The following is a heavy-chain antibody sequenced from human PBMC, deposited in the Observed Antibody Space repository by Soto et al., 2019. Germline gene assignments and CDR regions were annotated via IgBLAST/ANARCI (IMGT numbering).Heavy chain of an antibody. V-gene: IGHV1-18*01. J-gene: IGHJ4*02. Sequence: GASVKVSCKTSGYIFTAYGLAWLRQAPGQRPEWMGWVSTNDDRTNYAQKFQGRVTMTTDRSTTTTSMELRSLRPDDTAVYYCARELNTESSAYYSFDFWGQGTLVTVSS. CDR2: VSTNDDRT. CDR1: GYIFTAYG. D-gene: IGHD3-22*01. CDR3: ARELNTESSAYYSFDF.